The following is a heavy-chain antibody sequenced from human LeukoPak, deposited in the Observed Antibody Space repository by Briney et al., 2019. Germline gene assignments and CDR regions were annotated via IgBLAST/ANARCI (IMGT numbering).Heavy chain of an antibody. J-gene: IGHJ5*02. CDR3: ARGFGDRSGYFPQPLSFDP. CDR2: IYYSGST. D-gene: IGHD3-22*01. V-gene: IGHV4-34*01. CDR1: GGSFSGYY. Sequence: PSETLSLTCAVYGGSFSGYYWGWIRQPPGKGLEWIGSIYYSGSTYYNPSLKSRVTISVDTSKNQFSLKLSSVTAADTAVYYCARGFGDRSGYFPQPLSFDPWGQGTLVAVSS.